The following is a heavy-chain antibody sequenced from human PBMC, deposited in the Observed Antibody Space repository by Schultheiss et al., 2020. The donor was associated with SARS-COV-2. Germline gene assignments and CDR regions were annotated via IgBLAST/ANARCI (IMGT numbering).Heavy chain of an antibody. CDR2: IIPIFGTA. Sequence: SVKVSCKASRGTFSSYAISWVRQAPGQGLEWMGGIIPIFGTANYAQKFQGRVTITADESTSTAYMELSSLRSDDTAVYYCARFSLGYCSGGSCYPYGMGVWGQGTTVTVSS. CDR1: RGTFSSYA. D-gene: IGHD2-15*01. V-gene: IGHV1-69*13. CDR3: ARFSLGYCSGGSCYPYGMGV. J-gene: IGHJ6*02.